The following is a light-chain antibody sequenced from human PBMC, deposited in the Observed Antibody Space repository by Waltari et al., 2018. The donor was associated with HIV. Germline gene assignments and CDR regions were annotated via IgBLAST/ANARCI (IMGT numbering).Light chain of an antibody. J-gene: IGLJ2*01. CDR2: DES. Sequence: SYVLTQPPSVSVAPGQTARFTCGGNPLGRPHVHWYQQKPGQAPLLGLGDESDRPAGSPERVSGANAGNTATRTSSRGEAGEEADEDGQVWDSSSDVVFGGGTKLTVL. CDR1: PLGRPH. CDR3: QVWDSSSDVV. V-gene: IGLV3-21*02.